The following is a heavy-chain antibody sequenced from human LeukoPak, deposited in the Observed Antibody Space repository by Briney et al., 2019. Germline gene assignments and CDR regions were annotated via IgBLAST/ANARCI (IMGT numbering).Heavy chain of an antibody. Sequence: ASVKVSCKASGYTFTSYYMHWVRQAPGQGLEWMGIINPSGGSTSYAQKFQGRVTMTRDMSTSTVYMELSSLRSDDTAVYNCARDNNDILTGYYTPPDYWGQGTLVTVSS. D-gene: IGHD3-9*01. CDR2: INPSGGST. CDR1: GYTFTSYY. J-gene: IGHJ4*02. V-gene: IGHV1-46*01. CDR3: ARDNNDILTGYYTPPDY.